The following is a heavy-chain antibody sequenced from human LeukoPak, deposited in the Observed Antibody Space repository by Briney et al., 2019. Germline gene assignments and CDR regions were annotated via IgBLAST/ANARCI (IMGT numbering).Heavy chain of an antibody. CDR2: ISAGGGST. J-gene: IGHJ4*02. CDR3: ASGDPCSGGICYGLGY. V-gene: IGHV3-23*01. CDR1: GFIFSNHG. Sequence: GGSLRLSCAASGFIFSNHGMTWVRQAPGKGLEWVSTISAGGGSTYYADSVKGRFTVSRDNSKNTLYLQMSSLRAEDTAVYYCASGDPCSGGICYGLGYWGQGTLVTVSS. D-gene: IGHD2-15*01.